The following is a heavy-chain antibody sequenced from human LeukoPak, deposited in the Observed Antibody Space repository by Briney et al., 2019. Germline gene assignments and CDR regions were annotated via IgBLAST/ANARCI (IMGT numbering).Heavy chain of an antibody. CDR1: GFTFDDYA. V-gene: IGHV3-43*02. D-gene: IGHD1-26*01. Sequence: PGGSLRLSCAASGFTFDDYAMHWVRQAPGKGLEWVSLISGDGGSTYYADSVKGRFTISRDNSKNSLYLQMNSLRTEDTALYYCAKAMYSGSYYYYYGMDAWGQGTTVTVSS. J-gene: IGHJ6*02. CDR2: ISGDGGST. CDR3: AKAMYSGSYYYYYGMDA.